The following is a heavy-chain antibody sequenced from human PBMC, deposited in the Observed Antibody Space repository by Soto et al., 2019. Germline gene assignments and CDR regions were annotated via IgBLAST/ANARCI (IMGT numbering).Heavy chain of an antibody. Sequence: QLQPQESGPGLVKPSEILSLTCTVSGGSITSSYYWGWIRQPPGKGLEWIGSIYYSGSTYYNPSLKSRVTISVDTSKNQFSLKLSSVTAADTAVYYCATIPATTILTDYWGQGTLVTVSS. CDR2: IYYSGST. V-gene: IGHV4-39*01. CDR1: GGSITSSYY. CDR3: ATIPATTILTDY. D-gene: IGHD2-2*02. J-gene: IGHJ4*02.